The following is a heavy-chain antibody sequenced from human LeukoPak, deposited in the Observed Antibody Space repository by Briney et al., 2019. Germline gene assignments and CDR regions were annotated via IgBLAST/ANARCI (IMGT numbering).Heavy chain of an antibody. CDR1: GFTFSETW. CDR3: ARPGVAGGAFDI. D-gene: IGHD1-26*01. Sequence: GGSLRLSCAASGFTFSETWMNWVRRVPGRGLEWVGNIQPDGSETYYVVSVEGRFTISRDNLKNSLYLEISSLRADDTAVYYCARPGVAGGAFDIWGQGTEVTVSS. CDR2: IQPDGSET. V-gene: IGHV3-7*01. J-gene: IGHJ3*02.